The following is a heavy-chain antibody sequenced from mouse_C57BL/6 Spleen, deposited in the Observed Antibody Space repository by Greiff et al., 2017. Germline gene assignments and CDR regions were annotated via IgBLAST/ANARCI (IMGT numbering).Heavy chain of an antibody. D-gene: IGHD3-2*02. Sequence: VQLQQSGAELAKPGASVKLSCKASGFTFTSYWMHWVKQRPGTGLEWIGYINPSSGYTKYNQKFKGKATLTADNSASTAYMQLSSLTYEDSAVYYCARSGAQAVGFAYWGQGTLVTVSA. CDR3: ARSGAQAVGFAY. J-gene: IGHJ3*01. V-gene: IGHV1-7*01. CDR2: INPSSGYT. CDR1: GFTFTSYW.